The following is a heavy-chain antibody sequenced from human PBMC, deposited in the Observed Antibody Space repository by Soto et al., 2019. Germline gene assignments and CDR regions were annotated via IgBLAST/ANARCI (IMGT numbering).Heavy chain of an antibody. CDR1: GGSISGHY. J-gene: IGHJ6*03. D-gene: IGHD3-16*01. CDR3: ARGPYYDLIWNYYYMDV. V-gene: IGHV4-59*08. Sequence: QVQLQESGPGLVKPSKTLSLSCSVSGGSISGHYWSWVRQTLGKGLEWIGYMYYSGSTNYNPSLKSRVTISVDTSKNHFSLRLTSVTAADTAVYYCARGPYYDLIWNYYYMDVWGKGTTVTVSS. CDR2: MYYSGST.